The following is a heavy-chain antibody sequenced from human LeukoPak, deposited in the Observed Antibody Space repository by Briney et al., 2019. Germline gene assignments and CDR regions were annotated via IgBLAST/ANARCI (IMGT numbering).Heavy chain of an antibody. Sequence: GGSLRLSCAASGFTFSSYSMNWVRQAPGKGLEWVANIKQDGSEKYYVDSVKGRFTISRDNAKNSLYLQMNSLRAEDTAVYYCASNYYERQTDAFDIWGQGTMVTVSS. CDR2: IKQDGSEK. CDR1: GFTFSSYS. V-gene: IGHV3-7*01. J-gene: IGHJ3*02. CDR3: ASNYYERQTDAFDI. D-gene: IGHD3-22*01.